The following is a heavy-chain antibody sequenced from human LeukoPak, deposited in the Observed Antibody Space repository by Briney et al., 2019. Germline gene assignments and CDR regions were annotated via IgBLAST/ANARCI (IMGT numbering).Heavy chain of an antibody. V-gene: IGHV3-30*18. J-gene: IGHJ4*02. CDR1: GFTFSSYG. Sequence: PGGSLRLSCAASGFTFSSYGMHWVRQAPGKGLEWVAVISYDGSNKYYADSVKGRFTISRDNSKNTLYLQMNSLRAEDTAVYYCAKDSRAEQWLVGYFDYWGQGTLVTVSS. D-gene: IGHD6-19*01. CDR2: ISYDGSNK. CDR3: AKDSRAEQWLVGYFDY.